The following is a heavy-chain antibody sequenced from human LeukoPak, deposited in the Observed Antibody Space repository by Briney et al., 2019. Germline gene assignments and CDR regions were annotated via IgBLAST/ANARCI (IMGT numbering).Heavy chain of an antibody. D-gene: IGHD5-12*01. CDR3: TTTYIVASTRKFADY. V-gene: IGHV3-15*01. CDR2: IKSKTEGGTT. J-gene: IGHJ4*02. Sequence: GGSLTLSCAASGFIFSNAWMNWVRQAPGKGLEWVGRIKSKTEGGTTDYAAPVRGRFTISRDDSQNTVDLQISSLTAEDTAMYFCTTTYIVASTRKFADYWGQGTLVVVSS. CDR1: GFIFSNAW.